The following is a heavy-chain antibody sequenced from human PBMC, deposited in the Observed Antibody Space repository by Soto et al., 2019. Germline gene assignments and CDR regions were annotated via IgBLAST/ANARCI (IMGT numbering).Heavy chain of an antibody. J-gene: IGHJ6*02. CDR2: IWYDGSNK. CDR3: ARERVTMVRSYYYYYGMDV. CDR1: GFTFSSYG. Sequence: QVQLVESGGGVVQPGRSLRLSCAASGFTFSSYGMHWVRQAPGKGLEWEAVIWYDGSNKYYADSVKGRFTISRDNSKNTLYLQMNSLRAEDTAVYYCARERVTMVRSYYYYYGMDVWGQGTTVTVSS. V-gene: IGHV3-33*01. D-gene: IGHD3-10*01.